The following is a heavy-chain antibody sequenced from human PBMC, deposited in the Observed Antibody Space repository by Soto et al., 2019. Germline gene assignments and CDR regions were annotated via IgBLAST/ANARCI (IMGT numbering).Heavy chain of an antibody. V-gene: IGHV1-69*12. D-gene: IGHD3-10*01. CDR1: VGAFNKFA. CDR2: IIPFFSTP. Sequence: QVQLVQSGAEVKKPGSSVKVSCKASVGAFNKFAITWVRQAPGQGLEWMGAIIPFFSTPNYAQRLQGRVTITADESTSTSYMELSSLRSEDTAIYYCARDRVMRGNSYYYGMDVWGQGTTVTVSS. CDR3: ARDRVMRGNSYYYGMDV. J-gene: IGHJ6*02.